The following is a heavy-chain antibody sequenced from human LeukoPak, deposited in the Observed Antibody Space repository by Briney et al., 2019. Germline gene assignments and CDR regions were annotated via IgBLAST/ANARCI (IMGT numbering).Heavy chain of an antibody. CDR1: GFTFSSYS. D-gene: IGHD3-10*01. J-gene: IGHJ4*02. CDR2: ISSSSSYI. V-gene: IGHV3-21*01. Sequence: PGGSLRLSCAASGFTFSSYSMNWVRQAPGKGLEWVSSISSSSSYIYYADSVKGRFTISRDNAKNSLYLQMNSLRAEDTAVYYCARDPDLYNYYGSGSNQFDYWGQGTLVTVSS. CDR3: ARDPDLYNYYGSGSNQFDY.